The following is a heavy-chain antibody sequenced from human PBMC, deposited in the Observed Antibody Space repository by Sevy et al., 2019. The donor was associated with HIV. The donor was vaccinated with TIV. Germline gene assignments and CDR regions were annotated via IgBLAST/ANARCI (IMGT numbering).Heavy chain of an antibody. Sequence: GGSLRLSCEASGFNFTSYSMNWVRQAPGKGLEWVSSISSYSYITYADSVKGRFTVSRDNAKNSLYLQMSSLRAEDMAVYYCARDGGNYFDYWGQGTLVTVSS. CDR1: GFNFTSYS. CDR2: ISSYSYI. J-gene: IGHJ4*02. V-gene: IGHV3-21*01. CDR3: ARDGGNYFDY. D-gene: IGHD3-16*01.